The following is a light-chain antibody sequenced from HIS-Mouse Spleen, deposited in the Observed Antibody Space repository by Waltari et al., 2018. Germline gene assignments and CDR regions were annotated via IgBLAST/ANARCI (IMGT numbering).Light chain of an antibody. CDR3: CSYAGSSTWV. Sequence: QAALTHPASVSGFPGQPITISCTGTTIDVGRYNLVSWYQQHPGKAPKLMIYEGSNRPSGVSNRFSGSKSGNTASLTISGLQAEDEADYYCCSYAGSSTWVFGGGTKLTVL. J-gene: IGLJ3*02. V-gene: IGLV2-23*01. CDR1: TIDVGRYNL. CDR2: EGS.